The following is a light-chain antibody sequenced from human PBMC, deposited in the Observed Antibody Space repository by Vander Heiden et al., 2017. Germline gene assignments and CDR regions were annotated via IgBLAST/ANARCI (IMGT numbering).Light chain of an antibody. Sequence: VLTPSPGTLSLSPGERATLSCRASQSISSTYLAWYQQKPGQAPRLLIYGASSRATGIPDRFSGSGSGTDFTLTISRLEPDDFAVFYCQQYSDSLRTFGQGTKVEIK. V-gene: IGKV3-20*01. J-gene: IGKJ1*01. CDR1: QSISSTY. CDR3: QQYSDSLRT. CDR2: GAS.